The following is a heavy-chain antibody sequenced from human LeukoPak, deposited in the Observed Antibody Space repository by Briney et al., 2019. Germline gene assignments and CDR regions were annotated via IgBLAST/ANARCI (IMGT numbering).Heavy chain of an antibody. V-gene: IGHV3-30*18. J-gene: IGHJ4*02. D-gene: IGHD6-19*01. CDR3: AKECRAYRRVVGSGWDNIDY. Sequence: GGSLRLSCAASGFTFSSYGMHWVRQAPGKGLEWVAVISYDGSNKYYADSVKGRFTISRDNSKNTLYLQMNSLRAEDTAVYYCAKECRAYRRVVGSGWDNIDYWGQGTLVTVSS. CDR2: ISYDGSNK. CDR1: GFTFSSYG.